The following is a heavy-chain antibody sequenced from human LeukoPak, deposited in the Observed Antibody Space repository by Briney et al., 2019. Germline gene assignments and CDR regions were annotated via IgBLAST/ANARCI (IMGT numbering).Heavy chain of an antibody. V-gene: IGHV3-21*06. CDR2: ISDSSYYI. Sequence: PWGSLRLSCAASGFTFSTYNINWVRQAPGKGLEWVSSISDSSYYILYADSVKGRFTISRDNAKNSLYLQMSSLRVEDTAVYYCVRLSGLRTATRHGRHYFDYRGQGTLVTVSS. CDR3: VRLSGLRTATRHGRHYFDY. CDR1: GFTFSTYN. D-gene: IGHD5-12*01. J-gene: IGHJ4*02.